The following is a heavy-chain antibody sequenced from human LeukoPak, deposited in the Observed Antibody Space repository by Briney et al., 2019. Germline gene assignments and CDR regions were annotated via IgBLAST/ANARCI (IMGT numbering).Heavy chain of an antibody. J-gene: IGHJ2*01. CDR1: GGSISSYY. CDR3: ARDLLDTSMVHYWYFDL. D-gene: IGHD5-18*01. CDR2: IYFSGST. V-gene: IGHV4-59*12. Sequence: SETLSLTCTVSGGSISSYYWSWVRQPPGKGLEWIGYIYFSGSTNYDPSLKSRVTISVDTSKNQFSLKLSSETAADTAVYYCARDLLDTSMVHYWYFDLWGRGTLVTVSS.